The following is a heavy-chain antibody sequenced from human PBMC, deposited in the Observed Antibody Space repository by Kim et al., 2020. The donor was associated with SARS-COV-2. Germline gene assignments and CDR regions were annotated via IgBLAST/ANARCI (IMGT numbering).Heavy chain of an antibody. J-gene: IGHJ3*02. CDR3: ARVKGITMIVVVITSGAFDI. V-gene: IGHV4-4*02. Sequence: SETLSLTCAVSGGSISSSNWWSWVRQPPGKGLEWIGEIYHSGSTNYNPSLKSRVTISVDKSKNQFSLKLSSVTAADTAVYYCARVKGITMIVVVITSGAFDIWGQGAMVTVSS. CDR1: GGSISSSNW. CDR2: IYHSGST. D-gene: IGHD3-22*01.